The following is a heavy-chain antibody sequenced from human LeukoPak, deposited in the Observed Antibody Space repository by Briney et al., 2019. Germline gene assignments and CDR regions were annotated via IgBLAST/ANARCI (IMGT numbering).Heavy chain of an antibody. J-gene: IGHJ6*02. CDR2: IRYDGSNK. CDR1: GFTFSNYG. CDR3: AKVSITMNSMDV. D-gene: IGHD1-7*01. Sequence: PGGSLRLSCAASGFTFSNYGMHWVRQAPGKGLEWVAFIRYDGSNKYYADSVKGRFTISRDNSKNTLYLQMNSLRAEDTAVYYCAKVSITMNSMDVWGQGTTVTVSS. V-gene: IGHV3-30*02.